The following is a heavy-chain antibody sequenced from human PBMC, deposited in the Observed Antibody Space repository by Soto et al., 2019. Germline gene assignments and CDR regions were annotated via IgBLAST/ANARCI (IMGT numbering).Heavy chain of an antibody. CDR1: GGSISSSSYY. J-gene: IGHJ6*03. Sequence: SETLSLTCTVSGGSISSSSYYWGWIRQPPGKGLEWIGSIYYSGSTYYNPSLKSRVTISVDTSKNQFSLKLSSVTAADTAVYYCAAMKRYCSGGSCYLYYYYMDVWGKGTTVTVSS. V-gene: IGHV4-39*01. CDR3: AAMKRYCSGGSCYLYYYYMDV. D-gene: IGHD2-15*01. CDR2: IYYSGST.